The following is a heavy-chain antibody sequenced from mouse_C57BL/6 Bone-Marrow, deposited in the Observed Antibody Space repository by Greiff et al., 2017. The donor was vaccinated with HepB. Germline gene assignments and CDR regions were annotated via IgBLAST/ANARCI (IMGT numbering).Heavy chain of an antibody. Sequence: EVKLVESGGGLVKPGGSLKLSCAASGFTFSSYAMSWVRQTPEKRLEWVATISDGGSYTYYPDNVKGRFTISRDNAKNNLYLQMSHLKSEDTAMYYCARDSLYDYDYFDYWGQGTTLTVSS. CDR1: GFTFSSYA. V-gene: IGHV5-4*01. CDR3: ARDSLYDYDYFDY. CDR2: ISDGGSYT. J-gene: IGHJ2*01. D-gene: IGHD2-4*01.